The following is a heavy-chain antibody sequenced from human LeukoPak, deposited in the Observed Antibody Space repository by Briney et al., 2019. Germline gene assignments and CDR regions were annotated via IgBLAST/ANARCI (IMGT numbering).Heavy chain of an antibody. V-gene: IGHV4-39*07. CDR1: GGSISSSSYY. CDR2: IYYSGST. Sequence: SETLSLTCTVSGGSISSSSYYWGWIRQPPGKGLEWIGSIYYSGSTYYNPSLKSRVTISVDTSKNQFSLKLSSVTAADTAVYYCARIGARLSTYGDYGDAPYYFDYWGQGTLVTVSS. J-gene: IGHJ4*02. CDR3: ARIGARLSTYGDYGDAPYYFDY. D-gene: IGHD4-17*01.